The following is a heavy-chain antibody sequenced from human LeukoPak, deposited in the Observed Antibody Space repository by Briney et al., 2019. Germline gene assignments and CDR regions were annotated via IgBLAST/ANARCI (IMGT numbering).Heavy chain of an antibody. CDR1: GGSVSSGSYS. D-gene: IGHD4-17*01. CDR3: ARVPGIYDYGDYV. Sequence: SETLSLTCTVSGGSVSSGSYSWSWIRQPPGKGLEWIGYIYHSGSTYYNPSLKSRVTISVDRSKNQFSLKLSSVTAADTAVYYCARVPGIYDYGDYVWGQGTLVTVSS. J-gene: IGHJ4*02. V-gene: IGHV4-30-2*01. CDR2: IYHSGST.